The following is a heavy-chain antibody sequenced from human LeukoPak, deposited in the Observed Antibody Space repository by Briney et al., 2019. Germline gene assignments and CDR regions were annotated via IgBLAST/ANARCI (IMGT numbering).Heavy chain of an antibody. CDR2: IWYDGSNK. Sequence: GGSLRLSCAASGFTFSSYWMHWVRQAPGKGLEWVAVIWYDGSNKYYADSVKGRFTISRDNSKNTLYLQMNSLRAEDTAVYYCARPLDPRVTTVTNDAFDTWGQGTMVTVSS. CDR1: GFTFSSYW. V-gene: IGHV3-33*08. J-gene: IGHJ3*02. CDR3: ARPLDPRVTTVTNDAFDT. D-gene: IGHD4-17*01.